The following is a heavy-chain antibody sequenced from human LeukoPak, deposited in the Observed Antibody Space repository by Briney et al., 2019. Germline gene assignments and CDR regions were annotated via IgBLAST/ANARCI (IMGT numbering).Heavy chain of an antibody. CDR1: GYTFTSYG. D-gene: IGHD5-12*01. V-gene: IGHV1-18*01. J-gene: IGHJ6*02. CDR2: ISAYNGNT. Sequence: GASVKVSCKASGYTFTSYGISWVRQAPGQGLEWMGWISAYNGNTNYAQKLQGRVTMTTDTSTSTAYMELRSLRSDDTAVYYCARDYGYSGYDSNLAAAARYGMDVWGQGTTVTVSS. CDR3: ARDYGYSGYDSNLAAAARYGMDV.